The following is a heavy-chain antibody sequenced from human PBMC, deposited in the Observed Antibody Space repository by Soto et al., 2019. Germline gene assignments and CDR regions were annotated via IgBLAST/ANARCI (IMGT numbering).Heavy chain of an antibody. Sequence: SETLSLTCIVSGFSLPTYTSSWVRQPANKGLEWIGRVFSSVSATYNPPLKSRVSISMDTAENRISLKLDSVTAADAGVYFCARDGMTTGDTWGQGTLVTVSS. D-gene: IGHD2-21*02. CDR2: VFSSVSA. CDR3: ARDGMTTGDT. V-gene: IGHV4-4*07. CDR1: GFSLPTYT. J-gene: IGHJ4*02.